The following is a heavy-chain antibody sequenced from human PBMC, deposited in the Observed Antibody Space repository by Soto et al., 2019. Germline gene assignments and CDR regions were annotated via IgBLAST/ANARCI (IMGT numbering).Heavy chain of an antibody. CDR1: GYSFTNYG. CDR3: ARDRGVAPPVAGNTHYFYYMDV. CDR2: ISGFNGNT. V-gene: IGHV1-18*01. J-gene: IGHJ6*03. D-gene: IGHD6-19*01. Sequence: QDQLVQSGAEVKKPGASVTVYCKASGYSFTNYGITWVRQAPGQGLEWMGWISGFNGNTHYAQKLQGRVTMTTDASTSTAYMELRSLRSDDTAVYYCARDRGVAPPVAGNTHYFYYMDVWGKWTTVTVSS.